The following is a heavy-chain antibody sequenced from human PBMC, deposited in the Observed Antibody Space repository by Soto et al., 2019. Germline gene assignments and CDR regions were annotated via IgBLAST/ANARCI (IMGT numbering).Heavy chain of an antibody. J-gene: IGHJ5*02. CDR2: MNPNRGNT. CDR1: GYTFTSYD. V-gene: IGHV1-8*01. D-gene: IGHD6-13*01. CDR3: ARKSSSGDWFDP. Sequence: ASVKVSCKASGYTFTSYDINWVRQATGQGLEWMGWMNPNRGNTGYAQKFQGRVTMTRNTSISTAYMELSSLRSEDTAVYYCARKSSSGDWFDPWGQGTLVTVSS.